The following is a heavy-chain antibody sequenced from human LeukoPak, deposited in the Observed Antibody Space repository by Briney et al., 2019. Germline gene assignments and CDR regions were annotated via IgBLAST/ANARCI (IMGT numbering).Heavy chain of an antibody. CDR2: ISSSSSTI. V-gene: IGHV3-48*01. J-gene: IGHJ4*02. CDR1: GFTFSSYE. Sequence: GGSLRLSCAASGFTFSSYEMNWVRQAPGKGLEWVSYISSSSSTIYYADSVKGRFTISRDNAKNSLYLQMNSLRAEDTAVYYCARKVLRFLEWFNHEHYFDYWGQGTLVTVSS. CDR3: ARKVLRFLEWFNHEHYFDY. D-gene: IGHD3-3*01.